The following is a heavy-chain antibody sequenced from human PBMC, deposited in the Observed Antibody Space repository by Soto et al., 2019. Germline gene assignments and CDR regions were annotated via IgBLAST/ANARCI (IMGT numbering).Heavy chain of an antibody. D-gene: IGHD6-13*01. CDR1: AGSFSGYY. V-gene: IGHV4-34*01. J-gene: IGHJ6*03. Sequence: SETLSLTCAVYAGSFSGYYWSWIRQPPGKGLEWIGEINHSGSTNYNPSLKSRVTISVDASKNQFSLKLSSVTAADTAVYYCARGAAAGTFYMDVWGKGTTVTVSS. CDR3: ARGAAAGTFYMDV. CDR2: INHSGST.